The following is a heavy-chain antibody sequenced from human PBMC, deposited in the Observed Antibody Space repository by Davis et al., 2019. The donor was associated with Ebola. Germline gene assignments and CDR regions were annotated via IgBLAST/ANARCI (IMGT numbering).Heavy chain of an antibody. J-gene: IGHJ4*02. CDR1: GYTFTSYY. CDR2: INPSGGST. Sequence: ASVKVSCKASGYTFTSYYMHWVRQAPGQGLEWMGIINPSGGSTSYAQKFQGRVTMTRDTSTSTVYMELSSLRSEDTAVYYCARDSQFRARYYDSSGYLDYWGQGTLVTVSS. CDR3: ARDSQFRARYYDSSGYLDY. D-gene: IGHD3-22*01. V-gene: IGHV1-46*03.